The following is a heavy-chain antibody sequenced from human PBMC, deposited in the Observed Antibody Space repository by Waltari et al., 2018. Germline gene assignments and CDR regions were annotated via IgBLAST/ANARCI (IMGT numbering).Heavy chain of an antibody. Sequence: EVQLVESGGGLIQPGGSLRLSCAASGFTVSSNYMSWVRQAPGKGLEWVSVIYSCGSTYDADSVKGRFTISRDNSKNTLYLQMNSLRAEDTAVYYCARGPALLWFGEAFDIWGQGTMVTVSS. CDR2: IYSCGST. CDR1: GFTVSSNY. D-gene: IGHD3-10*01. CDR3: ARGPALLWFGEAFDI. V-gene: IGHV3-53*01. J-gene: IGHJ3*02.